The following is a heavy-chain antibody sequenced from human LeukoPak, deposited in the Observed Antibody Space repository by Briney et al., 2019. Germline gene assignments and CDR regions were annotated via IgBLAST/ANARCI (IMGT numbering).Heavy chain of an antibody. Sequence: PSETLSLTCAVYGGSFSGYYWSWIRQPPGKGLEWIGEINHSGSTNYNPSLKSRVTISVDTSKNQFSLKLSSVTAADTAVYYCTRENRPFCPFAFWGQGVLVTVSS. V-gene: IGHV4-34*01. CDR2: INHSGST. CDR1: GGSFSGYY. J-gene: IGHJ4*02. CDR3: TRENRPFCPFAF. D-gene: IGHD2/OR15-2a*01.